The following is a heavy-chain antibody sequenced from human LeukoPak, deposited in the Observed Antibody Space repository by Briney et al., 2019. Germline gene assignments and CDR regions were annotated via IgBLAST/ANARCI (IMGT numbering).Heavy chain of an antibody. D-gene: IGHD3-10*01. V-gene: IGHV3-23*01. CDR2: ISGSGGNT. J-gene: IGHJ4*02. CDR1: GFTFSSYA. CDR3: AKDHGYYGSGSYYDY. Sequence: PGGSLRLSCAASGFTFSSYAMSWVRQAPGKGLEWVSAISGSGGNTYYADSVEGRFTISRDNSKNTLYLQMNSLRAEDTAVYYCAKDHGYYGSGSYYDYWGQGTLVTVSS.